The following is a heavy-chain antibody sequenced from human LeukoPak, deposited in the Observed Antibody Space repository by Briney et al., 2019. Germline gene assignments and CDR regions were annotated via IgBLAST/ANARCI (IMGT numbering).Heavy chain of an antibody. V-gene: IGHV3-23*01. CDR1: GFTFSSYA. CDR2: ISGSGGST. CDR3: AREVGATDYYYYYMDV. Sequence: GGSLRLSCAASGFTFSSYAMSWVRQAPGKGLEWVSAISGSGGSTYSADSVKGRFTIPRDNSKNTLYLQMNSLRAEDTAVYYCAREVGATDYYYYYMDVWGKGTTVTISS. J-gene: IGHJ6*03. D-gene: IGHD1-26*01.